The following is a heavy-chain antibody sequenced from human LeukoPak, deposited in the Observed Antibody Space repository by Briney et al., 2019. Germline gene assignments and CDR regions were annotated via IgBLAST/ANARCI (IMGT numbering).Heavy chain of an antibody. CDR3: AREGGATSAFDI. J-gene: IGHJ3*02. V-gene: IGHV1-46*01. D-gene: IGHD1-26*01. CDR2: INPSGGST. Sequence: ASVKVSCKASGYTFTSYYMHWVRQAPGQGLEWMGIINPSGGSTSYARTFQGRVTMTRDMSTSTLYMELSSLRSEDTAVFYCAREGGATSAFDIWGQGTMVTVSS. CDR1: GYTFTSYY.